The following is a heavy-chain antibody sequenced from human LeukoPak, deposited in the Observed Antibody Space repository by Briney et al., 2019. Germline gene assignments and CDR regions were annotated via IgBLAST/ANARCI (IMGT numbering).Heavy chain of an antibody. Sequence: SETLSLTCAVYGGSFSGYYWSWIRQPPGKGLEWIGEINHSGSTNYNPSLKSRVTVSVDTSKNQFSLKLSSVTAADTAVYYCARDKRKGMDAWGKGTTVTVSS. CDR3: ARDKRKGMDA. V-gene: IGHV4-34*01. CDR2: INHSGST. J-gene: IGHJ6*04. CDR1: GGSFSGYY. D-gene: IGHD1-14*01.